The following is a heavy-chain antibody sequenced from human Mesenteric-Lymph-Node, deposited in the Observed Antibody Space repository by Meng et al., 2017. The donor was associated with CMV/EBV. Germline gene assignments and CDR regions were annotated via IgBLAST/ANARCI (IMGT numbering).Heavy chain of an antibody. V-gene: IGHV4-61*01. J-gene: IGHJ6*02. CDR3: ARDIDSSGYGYYGMDV. CDR1: SDSVSSGTYY. Sequence: SETLSLTCTVSSDSVSSGTYYWSWLRQPPGKGLEWIGYIYYSGSTDYNPSLKSRVTMSVDTSKNQFSLNLTSVTAADTAVYYCARDIDSSGYGYYGMDVWGQGTTVTVSS. D-gene: IGHD3-22*01. CDR2: IYYSGST.